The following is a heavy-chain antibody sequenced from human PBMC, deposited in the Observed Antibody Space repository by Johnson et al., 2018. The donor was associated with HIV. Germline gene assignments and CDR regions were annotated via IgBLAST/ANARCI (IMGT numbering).Heavy chain of an antibody. V-gene: IGHV3-23*04. CDR1: GFTFSNYA. J-gene: IGHJ3*02. Sequence: VQLVESGGGLVQPGGSLRLSCTASGFTFSNYAMTWVRQVPGKGLEWVSVISDDGGSTYYAASVEGRFTISRDDSKNTLYLQMNSLKTEDTAVYYCTTVSGYYDSSGYYYPDAFDIWGQGTMVTVSS. D-gene: IGHD3-22*01. CDR2: ISDDGGST. CDR3: TTVSGYYDSSGYYYPDAFDI.